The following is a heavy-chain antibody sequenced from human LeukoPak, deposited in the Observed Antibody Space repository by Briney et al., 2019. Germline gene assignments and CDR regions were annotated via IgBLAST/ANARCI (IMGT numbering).Heavy chain of an antibody. CDR1: GGSISSSSHY. J-gene: IGHJ5*02. CDR3: ARHRQRGYSYGPNWFDP. Sequence: SETLSLTCTVSGGSISSSSHYWGWIRQPPGKGLEWIGNIYYSGTTYYNPSLKSRVTISVDTSKNQFSLKLSSVTAADTAVYYCARHRQRGYSYGPNWFDPWGQGTLVTVSS. V-gene: IGHV4-39*01. D-gene: IGHD5-18*01. CDR2: IYYSGTT.